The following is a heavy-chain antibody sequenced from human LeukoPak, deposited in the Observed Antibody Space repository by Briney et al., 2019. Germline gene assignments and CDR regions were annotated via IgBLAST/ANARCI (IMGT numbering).Heavy chain of an antibody. J-gene: IGHJ5*01. CDR3: AKGDKMLTWRRTYNWLES. V-gene: IGHV3-30*04. CDR1: GFTFSSYA. CDR2: ISYDGSNK. Sequence: GGSLRLSCAASGFTFSSYAMHWVRQAPGKGLEWVAVISYDGSNKYYADSVKGRFTISRDNSKNTLYLQMSSLGAEDTAVYYCAKGDKMLTWRRTYNWLESWGQGTLVTVSS. D-gene: IGHD3-16*01.